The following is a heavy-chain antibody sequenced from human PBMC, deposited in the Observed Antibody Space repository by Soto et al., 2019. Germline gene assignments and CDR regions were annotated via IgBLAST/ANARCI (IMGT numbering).Heavy chain of an antibody. J-gene: IGHJ4*02. Sequence: GESLKISCKGSGCSFATYWISWVRQMPGKGLEWMGRIDPSDSYTNYSPSFQGHVTISADKSISTAYLQWSSLKASDTAMYYCARHGIVGAPNYWGQGTLVTVSS. V-gene: IGHV5-10-1*01. D-gene: IGHD1-26*01. CDR3: ARHGIVGAPNY. CDR1: GCSFATYW. CDR2: IDPSDSYT.